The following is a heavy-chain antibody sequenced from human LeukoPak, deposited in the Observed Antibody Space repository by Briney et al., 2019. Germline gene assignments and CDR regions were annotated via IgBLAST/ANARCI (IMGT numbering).Heavy chain of an antibody. V-gene: IGHV1-69*05. CDR1: GGTFSSYA. J-gene: IGHJ4*02. CDR3: ARSSRLGDLSLSPRDY. CDR2: IIPNFGTA. Sequence: SVKVSCKASGGTFSSYANSWVRQAPGQGLEWMGGIIPNFGTANYAQKFQGRVTITTDESTSTAYMELSSLRSEDTAVYYCARSSRLGDLSLSPRDYWGQGTRVTVSS. D-gene: IGHD3-16*02.